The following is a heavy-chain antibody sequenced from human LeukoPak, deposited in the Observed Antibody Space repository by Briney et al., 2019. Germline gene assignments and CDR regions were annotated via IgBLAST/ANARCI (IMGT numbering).Heavy chain of an antibody. CDR3: ARDRTLFDY. CDR1: GYTFTIYA. V-gene: IGHV7-4-1*02. CDR2: INTNTGNP. Sequence: ASVKVSFTASGYTFTIYAMNWVRQAPGQGLEWMGWINTNTGNPTYAQGFTGRFVFSLDTSVSTAYLQISSLKTEDTAVYYCARDRTLFDYWGQGTLVTVSS. D-gene: IGHD1-14*01. J-gene: IGHJ4*02.